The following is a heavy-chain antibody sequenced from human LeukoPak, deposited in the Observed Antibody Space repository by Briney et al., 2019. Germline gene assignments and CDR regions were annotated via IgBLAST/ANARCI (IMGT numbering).Heavy chain of an antibody. CDR1: GGTFSSYA. Sequence: GASVKVSCKASGGTFSSYAISWVRQAPGQGLEWMGGIIPIFGTANYAQKFQGRVTITTDESTSTAYMELSSLRSEDTAAYYCARDSYSSGRFYYMDVWGKGTTVTVSS. J-gene: IGHJ6*03. D-gene: IGHD6-19*01. CDR2: IIPIFGTA. V-gene: IGHV1-69*05. CDR3: ARDSYSSGRFYYMDV.